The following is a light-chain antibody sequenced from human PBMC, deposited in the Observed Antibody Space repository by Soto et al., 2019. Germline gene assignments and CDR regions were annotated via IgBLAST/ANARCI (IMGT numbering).Light chain of an antibody. V-gene: IGKV1-12*01. Sequence: DLQMTQSPSSVSASVGDRVAITCRASQGVSTWLAWYQQKPGKAPNLLIYTASSLQSGVPSRFSGSGSGTDFTLTINGLQPEDFATYYCQQAASFPITCGQGTRREIK. CDR1: QGVSTW. CDR2: TAS. CDR3: QQAASFPIT. J-gene: IGKJ5*01.